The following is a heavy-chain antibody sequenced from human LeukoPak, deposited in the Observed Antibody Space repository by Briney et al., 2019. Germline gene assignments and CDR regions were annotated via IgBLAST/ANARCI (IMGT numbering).Heavy chain of an antibody. CDR3: VRPRVAAGWEAFDY. Sequence: GESLKISCKGSGYSFTTYWIGWVRQMPGKGLEWMGIIYPGDSDTRYSPSLQGQVTISVDKSIRTAYLQWSSLKDSDTAMYYCVRPRVAAGWEAFDYWGQGTLVTVSS. CDR2: IYPGDSDT. CDR1: GYSFTTYW. D-gene: IGHD6-13*01. J-gene: IGHJ4*02. V-gene: IGHV5-51*01.